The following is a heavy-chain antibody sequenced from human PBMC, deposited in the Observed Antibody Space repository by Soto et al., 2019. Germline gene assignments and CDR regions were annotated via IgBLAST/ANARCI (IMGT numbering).Heavy chain of an antibody. CDR2: ISAYNGNT. J-gene: IGHJ4*02. CDR1: GYTFTSYG. D-gene: IGHD3-3*01. V-gene: IGHV1-18*01. CDR3: SRDHTLPMFGVVIPNYFDY. Sequence: QVQLVQSGAEVKKPGASVKVSCKASGYTFTSYGISWVRQAPGQGLEWMGWISAYNGNTNYAQKLQGRVTMTTDTSTSTAYMELRSLRSDDTAVYYCSRDHTLPMFGVVIPNYFDYWGQGTLVTVSS.